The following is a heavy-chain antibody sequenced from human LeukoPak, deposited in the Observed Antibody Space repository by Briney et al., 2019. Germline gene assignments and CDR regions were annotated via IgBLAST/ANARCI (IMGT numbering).Heavy chain of an antibody. V-gene: IGHV5-51*01. CDR3: ARQGGQWLAESAFDI. CDR1: GYSFTSYW. D-gene: IGHD6-19*01. J-gene: IGHJ3*02. CDR2: IYPGDSDT. Sequence: GESLKISCKGSGYSFTSYWIGWVRQMPGKGLEWMGIIYPGDSDTRYSPSFQGQVTISADKSISTAYLQWSSLKASDTAMYYCARQGGQWLAESAFDIWGQGTMATVSS.